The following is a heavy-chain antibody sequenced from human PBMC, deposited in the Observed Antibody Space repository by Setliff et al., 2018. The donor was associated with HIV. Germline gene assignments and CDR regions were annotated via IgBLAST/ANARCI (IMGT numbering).Heavy chain of an antibody. V-gene: IGHV3-30*02. D-gene: IGHD5-12*01. CDR1: GFTFSSYG. J-gene: IGHJ4*02. Sequence: PGGSLRLSCAASGFTFSSYGMHWVRQAPGKGLEWVTFIRYDGSEKYYADSVKGRFTISRDNAKNSLYLQMDSLRAEDTAVYYCARDFMATTNGFDYWGQGTLVTVSS. CDR2: IRYDGSEK. CDR3: ARDFMATTNGFDY.